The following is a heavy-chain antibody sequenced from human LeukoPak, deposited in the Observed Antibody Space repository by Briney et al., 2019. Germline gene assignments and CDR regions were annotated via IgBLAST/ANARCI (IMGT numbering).Heavy chain of an antibody. CDR3: ATEWLLGAMNAFDI. V-gene: IGHV3-48*03. D-gene: IGHD3-22*01. CDR1: EFTFSSYE. CDR2: ISGSGSPI. J-gene: IGHJ3*02. Sequence: PGGSLRLSCVTSEFTFSSYEMNWVRQAPGKGLEWVSYISGSGSPIFYADSVKGRFTISRDNAQNSLYLRMNSLRAEDTAVYYCATEWLLGAMNAFDIWGQGTMVTVSS.